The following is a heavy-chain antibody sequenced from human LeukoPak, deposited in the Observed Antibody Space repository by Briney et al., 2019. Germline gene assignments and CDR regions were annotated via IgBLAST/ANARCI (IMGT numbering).Heavy chain of an antibody. Sequence: PGGSLRLSCAASGFTFSSYSMNWVRQAPGKGLEWVSYISSSSSTIYYADSVKGRFTISRDNAKNSLYLQMNSLRAEDTAVYYCAREQIAVAGSNWFDPWGQGTLVTVSS. CDR3: AREQIAVAGSNWFDP. J-gene: IGHJ5*02. V-gene: IGHV3-48*01. CDR1: GFTFSSYS. CDR2: ISSSSSTI. D-gene: IGHD6-19*01.